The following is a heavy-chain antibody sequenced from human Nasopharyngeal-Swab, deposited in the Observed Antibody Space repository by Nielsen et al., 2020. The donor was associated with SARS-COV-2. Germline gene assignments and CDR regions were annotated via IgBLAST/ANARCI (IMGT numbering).Heavy chain of an antibody. Sequence: SETLSLTCTVSGGSISSYYWSWIRQPPGKGLEWIGYIYYSGSTNYNPSLKSRVTISVDTSKNKFSLKLSSVTAADTAVYYCARLAKNWFDPWGQGTLVTVSS. J-gene: IGHJ5*02. CDR3: ARLAKNWFDP. V-gene: IGHV4-59*01. CDR2: IYYSGST. CDR1: GGSISSYY.